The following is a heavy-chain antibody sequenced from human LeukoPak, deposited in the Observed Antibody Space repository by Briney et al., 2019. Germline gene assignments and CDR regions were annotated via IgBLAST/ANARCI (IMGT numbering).Heavy chain of an antibody. V-gene: IGHV4-4*07. CDR3: ARVDYGDSPGYFDY. D-gene: IGHD4-17*01. CDR1: GGSISSFY. Sequence: ETLSHTCTVSGGSISSFYWSWIRQPAGKGLEWIGRIYTSGSTNYNPSLKSRVTISVDKSKNQFSLKLSSVTAADTAVYYCARVDYGDSPGYFDYWGQGTLVTVSS. J-gene: IGHJ4*02. CDR2: IYTSGST.